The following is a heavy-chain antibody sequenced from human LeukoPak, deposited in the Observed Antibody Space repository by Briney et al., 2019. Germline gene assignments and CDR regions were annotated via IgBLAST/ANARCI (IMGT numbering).Heavy chain of an antibody. CDR3: ARRLTQYDCFDP. CDR1: GDSVPSNSVT. V-gene: IGHV6-1*01. D-gene: IGHD2-2*01. J-gene: IGHJ5*02. Sequence: SQTLSLTCAISGDSVPSNSVTWNWIRQSPSRGLEWLGRTYYRSTWYNDYAVSVRGRITVNPDTSKNQFSLHLNSVTPEDTAVYYCARRLTQYDCFDPWGQGILVTVSS. CDR2: TYYRSTWYN.